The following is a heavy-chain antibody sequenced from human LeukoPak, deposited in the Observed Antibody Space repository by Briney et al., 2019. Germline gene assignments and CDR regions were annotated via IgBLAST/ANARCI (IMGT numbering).Heavy chain of an antibody. CDR3: TTLYSNYDY. J-gene: IGHJ4*02. Sequence: GGSLRLSCAASGFTFSSYGMHWVRQAPGKGPEWVGRIKGKFDGGTTDYAAPVKGRFTISRDDSKNTLYLQMNSLKTEDTAVYYCTTLYSNYDYWGQGTLVTVSS. CDR1: GFTFSSYG. D-gene: IGHD4-11*01. CDR2: IKGKFDGGTT. V-gene: IGHV3-15*01.